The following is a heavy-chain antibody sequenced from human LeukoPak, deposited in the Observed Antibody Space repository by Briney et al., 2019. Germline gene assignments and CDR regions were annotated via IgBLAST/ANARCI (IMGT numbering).Heavy chain of an antibody. D-gene: IGHD1-26*01. J-gene: IGHJ3*02. CDR3: ARAGGTYYGIAFDI. Sequence: GGSLRLSCAASGFTFSTYWMSWVRQAPGKGLEWVANIKQDGSEKYYVDSVKGRFTISRDNAKNSLYLQMNSLRAEDTAVYYCARAGGTYYGIAFDIWGQGTMVTVSS. V-gene: IGHV3-7*01. CDR1: GFTFSTYW. CDR2: IKQDGSEK.